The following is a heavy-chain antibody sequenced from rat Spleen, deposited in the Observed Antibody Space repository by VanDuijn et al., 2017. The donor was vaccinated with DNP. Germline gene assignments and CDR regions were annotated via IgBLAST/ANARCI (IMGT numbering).Heavy chain of an antibody. D-gene: IGHD5-1*01. CDR1: GFTFSNYY. V-gene: IGHV5-25*01. J-gene: IGHJ1*01. Sequence: EVQLVESGGGLVHPGGSLTLSCAASGFTFSNYYMAWIRQVPGKGLEWVASVPSSGGSTYYPDSVKGRFIISRDNARNTLYLQMNSLRSEDTATYFCARGSGTYYWYFDFWGPGTMVTVSS. CDR3: ARGSGTYYWYFDF. CDR2: VPSSGGST.